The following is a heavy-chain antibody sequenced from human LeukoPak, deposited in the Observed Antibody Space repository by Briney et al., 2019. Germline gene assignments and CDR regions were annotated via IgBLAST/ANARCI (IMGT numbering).Heavy chain of an antibody. CDR3: ARDLHPRLAGFFDY. V-gene: IGHV3-53*01. Sequence: GGSLRLSCAASGFPVISNYMSWVRQAPGKGLEWVSVIYSCGNTYYEDYVEGRFTISRDNSKNTLYLQMKTLKAEDTAVYYCARDLHPRLAGFFDYWGQGTLVTVSS. CDR1: GFPVISNY. CDR2: IYSCGNT. J-gene: IGHJ4*02. D-gene: IGHD3-3*02.